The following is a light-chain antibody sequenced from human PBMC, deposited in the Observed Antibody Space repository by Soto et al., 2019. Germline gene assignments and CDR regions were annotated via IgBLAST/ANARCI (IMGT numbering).Light chain of an antibody. CDR3: QQHINRLS. Sequence: EIVLTQSPATLSLSPGERATLSCRASQSVSNYLAWYQRKPGQAPRLLIYDASNRATGIPARFSGSGSGTDFTLTISTLEPEDFAVYYCQQHINRLSFGGGTKVDIK. CDR1: QSVSNY. J-gene: IGKJ4*01. V-gene: IGKV3-11*01. CDR2: DAS.